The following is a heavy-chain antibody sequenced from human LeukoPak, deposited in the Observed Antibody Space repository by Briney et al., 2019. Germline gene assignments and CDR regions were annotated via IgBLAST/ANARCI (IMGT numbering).Heavy chain of an antibody. Sequence: SETLSLTCTVSGGSISSYYWSWIRQPPGKGLEWIGYIYYSGSTNYNPSLKSRVTISVDTSKNQFSLKLSSATAADTAVYYCARDVRGMDVWGQGTTVTVSS. J-gene: IGHJ6*02. CDR2: IYYSGST. D-gene: IGHD3-10*02. CDR1: GGSISSYY. CDR3: ARDVRGMDV. V-gene: IGHV4-59*01.